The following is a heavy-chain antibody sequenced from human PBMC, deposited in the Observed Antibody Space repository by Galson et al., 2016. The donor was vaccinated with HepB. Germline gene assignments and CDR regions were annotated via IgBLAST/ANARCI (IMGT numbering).Heavy chain of an antibody. CDR3: SRGGHEILAGYPTPYYYYGLDV. D-gene: IGHD3-9*01. CDR2: IFHSGST. V-gene: IGHV4-4*02. Sequence: SETLSLTCAVSGGSISSSKWWSWVRQPPGKGLEWIGEIFHSGSTTYNTSLKSRVTISLDKSKTQCSLTLRSVTAADTAVYYCSRGGHEILAGYPTPYYYYGLDVWGQGTAVIVSS. CDR1: GGSISSSKW. J-gene: IGHJ6*02.